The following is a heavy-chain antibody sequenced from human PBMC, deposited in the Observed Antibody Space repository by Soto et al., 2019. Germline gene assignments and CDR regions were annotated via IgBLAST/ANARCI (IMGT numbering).Heavy chain of an antibody. CDR3: AREGYRIAAAGSFDES. CDR2: ISAYNGNT. Sequence: QVQLVQSGAEVKKPGASVKVSCKASGYTFTSYGISWVRQAPGQGLEWMGWISAYNGNTNYAQKLQGRVTMTTDTSTSTADMELRSLRSDDTAVYYCAREGYRIAAAGSFDESWGQGTLVTVSS. V-gene: IGHV1-18*01. D-gene: IGHD6-13*01. J-gene: IGHJ4*02. CDR1: GYTFTSYG.